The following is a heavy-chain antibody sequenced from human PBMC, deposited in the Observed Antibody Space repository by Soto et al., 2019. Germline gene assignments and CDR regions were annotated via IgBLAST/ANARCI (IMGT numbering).Heavy chain of an antibody. Sequence: SETLSLTCTVSGGSISSYYWSWIRQPPGKGLEWIGYIYYSGSTNYNPSLKSRVTISVDTSKNQFSLKLSSVTAADTAVHYCARVPFQTRHGNWFDPWGQGTLVTVSS. J-gene: IGHJ5*02. CDR1: GGSISSYY. CDR2: IYYSGST. V-gene: IGHV4-59*01. CDR3: ARVPFQTRHGNWFDP.